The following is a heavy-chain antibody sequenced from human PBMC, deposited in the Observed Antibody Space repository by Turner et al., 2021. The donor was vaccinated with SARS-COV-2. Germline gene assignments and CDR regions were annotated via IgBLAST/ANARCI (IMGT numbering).Heavy chain of an antibody. D-gene: IGHD3-9*01. CDR1: GGTFSNYA. J-gene: IGHJ4*02. V-gene: IGHV1-69*06. CDR2: IIPIFGTA. CDR3: ASTYYDILTGYLAY. Sequence: QVQLVQSGAEVKKPGSSVKVPCKASGGTFSNYAINWVRQDPGQGLEWMGGIIPIFGTANYAQKFQGRVTITADKSTSTAYMELSSLRSEDTAVYYCASTYYDILTGYLAYWGQGTLVTVSS.